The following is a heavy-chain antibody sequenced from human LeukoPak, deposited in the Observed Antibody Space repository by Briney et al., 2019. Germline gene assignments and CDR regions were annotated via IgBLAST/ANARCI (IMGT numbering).Heavy chain of an antibody. D-gene: IGHD3-22*01. CDR2: ISSSSSYI. V-gene: IGHV3-21*01. CDR1: GFTFSSYS. Sequence: PGGSLRLSCAASGFTFSSYSMNWVRQAPGKGLEWVSSISSSSSYIYYADSVKGRFTISRDNAKNSLYLQMNSLRAEDTAVYYCARASRDYDSSGYGFGGQGTLVTVS. CDR3: ARASRDYDSSGYGF. J-gene: IGHJ4*02.